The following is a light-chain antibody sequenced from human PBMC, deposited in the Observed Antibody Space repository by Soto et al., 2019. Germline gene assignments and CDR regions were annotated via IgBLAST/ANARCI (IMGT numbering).Light chain of an antibody. J-gene: IGKJ1*01. CDR2: GAS. CDR3: QQYNNWWT. V-gene: IGKV3-15*01. Sequence: EIVMTQSPATLSVSPGERATLSCRASQSVSSNLAWYQQKPGQAPRLLIYGASTRATGIPARFSGSGSGTEFPLTISSLQSEDFAVYYCQQYNNWWTFGQGNKVDIK. CDR1: QSVSSN.